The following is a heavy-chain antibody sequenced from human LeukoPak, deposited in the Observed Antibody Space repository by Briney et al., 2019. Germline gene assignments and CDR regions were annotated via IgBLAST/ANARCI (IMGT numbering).Heavy chain of an antibody. CDR1: GYTFTGYH. Sequence: ASVKVSCKASGYTFTGYHMHWVRQAPGQGLEWMGMINPSDGSTYYAQIFQGRGTMIRDTSTSTAYMDLRSLRSEDTAVYYCARGVDPGYSNYLDVWGEGTTVAVSS. D-gene: IGHD6-13*01. V-gene: IGHV1-46*01. J-gene: IGHJ6*03. CDR2: INPSDGST. CDR3: ARGVDPGYSNYLDV.